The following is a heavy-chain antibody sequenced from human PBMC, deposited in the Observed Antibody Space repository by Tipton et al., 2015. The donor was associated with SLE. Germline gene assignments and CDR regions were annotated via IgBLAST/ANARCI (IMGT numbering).Heavy chain of an antibody. CDR2: IYTSGST. J-gene: IGHJ4*02. D-gene: IGHD6-13*01. CDR3: ARAMWSSSWFYYFDY. CDR1: GGSISSGSYY. V-gene: IGHV4-61*02. Sequence: TLSLTCTVSGGSISSGSYYWSWIRQPAGKGLEWIGRIYTSGSTNYNPSLKSRATISVDTSKNQFSLKLSSVTAADTAVYYCARAMWSSSWFYYFDYWGQGTLVTVSS.